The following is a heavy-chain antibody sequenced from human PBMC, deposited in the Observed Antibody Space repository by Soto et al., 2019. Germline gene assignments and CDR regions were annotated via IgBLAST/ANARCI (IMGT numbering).Heavy chain of an antibody. CDR2: INQDGSEK. V-gene: IGHV3-7*01. CDR3: AREGYCSNGVCYPDY. D-gene: IGHD2-8*01. Sequence: GGSLILSCAASGLTFSRFWMSWVRQAPGKGLEWVANINQDGSEKYHVDSVKGRFTISRDNAKNSLYLQMNSLRAEDTAVYYCAREGYCSNGVCYPDYWGQGALVTVSS. CDR1: GLTFSRFW. J-gene: IGHJ4*02.